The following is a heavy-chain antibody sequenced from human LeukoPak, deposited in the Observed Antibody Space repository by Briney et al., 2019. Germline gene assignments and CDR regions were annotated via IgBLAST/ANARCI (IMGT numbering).Heavy chain of an antibody. V-gene: IGHV1-69*13. D-gene: IGHD2-2*01. J-gene: IGHJ4*02. CDR1: GGTFKNHD. CDR3: ARSTRYCMSTSCCDF. CDR2: IYPVFGTP. Sequence: GGSVKVSCKASGGTFKNHDINWVRQAPGQGLEWMGRIYPVFGTPNYAQRLQGRVKITAEQSTTPVFMAMSSLRSDDTALYYRARSTRYCMSTSCCDFWGQGTLVTVSS.